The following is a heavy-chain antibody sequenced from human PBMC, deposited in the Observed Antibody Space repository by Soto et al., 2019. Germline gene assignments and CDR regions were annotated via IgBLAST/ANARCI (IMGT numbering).Heavy chain of an antibody. Sequence: GASVKVSCKASGYTFTSFPVSWVRQAPGQGLEWMGSITSHNGRTEYAQKFQGRVTMTRDTSTSTVYMELKSLRFDDTAVYYCARERREAMKHILPYFNNWGQGILVTVSS. CDR1: GYTFTSFP. CDR3: ARERREAMKHILPYFNN. J-gene: IGHJ4*02. D-gene: IGHD2-21*01. CDR2: ITSHNGRT. V-gene: IGHV1-18*04.